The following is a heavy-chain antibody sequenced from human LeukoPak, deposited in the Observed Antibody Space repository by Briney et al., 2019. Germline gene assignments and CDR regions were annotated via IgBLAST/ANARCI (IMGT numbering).Heavy chain of an antibody. Sequence: SETLSLTCTVSGGSISSYYWSWIRQPPGKGLEWIGYIYYSGSTNYNPSLKSQVTISVDTSKNQFSLKLSSVTAADTAVYYCARAFPGGGYGGRGYYYYMDVWGKGTTVTVSS. CDR3: ARAFPGGGYGGRGYYYYMDV. J-gene: IGHJ6*03. V-gene: IGHV4-59*08. CDR2: IYYSGST. CDR1: GGSISSYY. D-gene: IGHD4-23*01.